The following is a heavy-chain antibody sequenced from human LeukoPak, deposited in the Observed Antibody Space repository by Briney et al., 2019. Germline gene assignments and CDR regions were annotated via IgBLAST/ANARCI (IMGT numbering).Heavy chain of an antibody. CDR2: IRSDGSNE. D-gene: IGHD3-22*01. CDR3: AKRGDSGAYSIDY. CDR1: GFTFSNYG. Sequence: GGSLRLSCAASGFTFSNYGMHWVRQAPGKGLEWVAFIRSDGSNEDYVDSVKGRFTISRDNFDNTVNLQMNSLRAEDAAVYYCAKRGDSGAYSIDYWGQATLVTVSS. V-gene: IGHV3-30*02. J-gene: IGHJ4*02.